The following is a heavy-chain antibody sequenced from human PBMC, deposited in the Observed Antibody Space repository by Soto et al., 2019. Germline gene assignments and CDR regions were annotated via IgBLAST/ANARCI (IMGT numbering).Heavy chain of an antibody. V-gene: IGHV4-30-4*01. CDR2: IYYSGST. D-gene: IGHD5-18*01. J-gene: IGHJ4*02. CDR3: ARDVRGYSYGYGTIDY. Sequence: QVQLQESGPGLVKPSQTLSLTCTVSGGSISSGDYYWSWIRQPPGKGLEWIGYIYYSGSTYYNPSLMSRVTISVDTSKNQFSLKLSSVTAADTAVYYCARDVRGYSYGYGTIDYWGQGTLVTVSS. CDR1: GGSISSGDYY.